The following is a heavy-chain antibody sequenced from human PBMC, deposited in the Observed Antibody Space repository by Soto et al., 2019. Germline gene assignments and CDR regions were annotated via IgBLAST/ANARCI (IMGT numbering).Heavy chain of an antibody. V-gene: IGHV1-8*01. J-gene: IGHJ2*01. CDR2: MNPNSGNT. CDR1: GYTFKDYD. Sequence: QVQLLQSGAEVKQPGTSVRVSCRASGYTFKDYDINWVRRAPGQGLEWMGWMNPNSGNTAYARKFHDRITMTRSVSAGTAFMELNSLTPEDTAVYYCARRMTWSLWCFDLWGSGTQVTVS. CDR3: ARRMTWSLWCFDL. D-gene: IGHD3-3*01.